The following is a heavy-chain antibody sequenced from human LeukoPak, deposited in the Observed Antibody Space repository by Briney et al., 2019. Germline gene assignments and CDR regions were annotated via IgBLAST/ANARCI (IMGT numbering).Heavy chain of an antibody. D-gene: IGHD6-13*01. CDR2: IIPILATE. V-gene: IGHV1-69*11. CDR3: ARDRRAAGGFFSPEY. J-gene: IGHJ4*02. Sequence: ASVKVSCKASGGTFSSYAFSWVRQAPGQGLEWMGRIIPILATEFYAQKVQDRLTITADPSTSTAYMELSSLRSDGTAVYYCARDRRAAGGFFSPEYWGQGTQVTVSS. CDR1: GGTFSSYA.